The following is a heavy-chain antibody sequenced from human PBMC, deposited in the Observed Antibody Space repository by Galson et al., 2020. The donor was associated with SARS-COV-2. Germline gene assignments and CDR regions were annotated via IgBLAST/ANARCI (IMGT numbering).Heavy chain of an antibody. CDR1: GCTFTSYD. CDR3: ARDTFEDYYYYGMDV. Sequence: ASVKVSCKASGCTFTSYDINWVRQATGQGLEWMGWMNPNSGNTGYAQKFQGRVTMTRNTSISTAYMELSSLRSEDTAVYYCARDTFEDYYYYGMDVWGQGTTVTVSS. J-gene: IGHJ6*02. D-gene: IGHD2-2*02. CDR2: MNPNSGNT. V-gene: IGHV1-8*01.